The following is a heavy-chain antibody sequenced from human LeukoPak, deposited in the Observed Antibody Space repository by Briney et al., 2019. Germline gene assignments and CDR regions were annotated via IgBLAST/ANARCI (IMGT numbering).Heavy chain of an antibody. CDR3: ARVYYYDSSGYYRGLYYYGMDV. Sequence: SETLSLICTVSGGSISSYYWSWIRQPPGKGLEWIGYIYYSGSTNYNPSLKSRVTISVDTSKNQFSLKLSSVTAADTAVYYCARVYYYDSSGYYRGLYYYGMDVWGQGTTVTVSS. CDR1: GGSISSYY. CDR2: IYYSGST. D-gene: IGHD3-22*01. V-gene: IGHV4-59*01. J-gene: IGHJ6*02.